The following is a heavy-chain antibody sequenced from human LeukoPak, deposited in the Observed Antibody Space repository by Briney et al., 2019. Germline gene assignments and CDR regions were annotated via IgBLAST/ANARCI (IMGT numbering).Heavy chain of an antibody. Sequence: GGSLRLSCAASGFTFSSYSMNWVRQAPGKGLEWVSSISSSSYIYYADSVKGRFTISRDNAKNSLYLQMNSLRAEDTAVYYCARGPIVGATSWFDPWGQGTLVTVSS. J-gene: IGHJ5*02. CDR1: GFTFSSYS. V-gene: IGHV3-21*01. CDR2: ISSSSYI. CDR3: ARGPIVGATSWFDP. D-gene: IGHD1-26*01.